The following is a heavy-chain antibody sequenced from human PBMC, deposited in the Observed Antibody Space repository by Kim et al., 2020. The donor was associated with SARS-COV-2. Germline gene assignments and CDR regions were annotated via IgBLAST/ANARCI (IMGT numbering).Heavy chain of an antibody. CDR3: ARLHGYYYYYGMDV. CDR2: ISSSSSYI. CDR1: GFTFSSYS. Sequence: GGSLRLSCAASGFTFSSYSMNWVRQAPGKELEWVSSISSSSSYIYYADSVKGRFTISRDNAKNSLYLQMNSLRAEDTAVYYCARLHGYYYYYGMDVWGQGTTVTVSS. V-gene: IGHV3-21*01. J-gene: IGHJ6*02.